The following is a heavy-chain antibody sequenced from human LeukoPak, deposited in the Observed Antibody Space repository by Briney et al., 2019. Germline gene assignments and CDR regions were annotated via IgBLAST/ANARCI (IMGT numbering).Heavy chain of an antibody. Sequence: ASVKVSCKASGYTFTSYYMHWVRQAPGQGLEWMGIINPSGGSTSYAQRFQGRVTMTRDTSTSTVYMELNSLRAEDTAVYYCARENRLEEYYFDYWGQGTWSPSPQ. CDR3: ARENRLEEYYFDY. CDR1: GYTFTSYY. CDR2: INPSGGST. J-gene: IGHJ4*02. D-gene: IGHD3-16*01. V-gene: IGHV1-46*01.